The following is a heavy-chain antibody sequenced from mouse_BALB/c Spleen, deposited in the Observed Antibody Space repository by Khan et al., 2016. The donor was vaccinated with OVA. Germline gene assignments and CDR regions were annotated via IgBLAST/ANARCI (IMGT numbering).Heavy chain of an antibody. D-gene: IGHD1-1*01. V-gene: IGHV1S81*02. Sequence: QVQLQQPGAELVKAGASVKMSCKASGYTFTSYWMHWVKQRLGQGLEWFAENNHTNGRTYYNEKLKSKATLTVDKSSSAAFRLLCCPTFEDSAVYYCARIKKIVATCFDYWGQGTTLTVSS. J-gene: IGHJ2*01. CDR1: GYTFTSYW. CDR3: ARIKKIVATCFDY. CDR2: NNHTNGRT.